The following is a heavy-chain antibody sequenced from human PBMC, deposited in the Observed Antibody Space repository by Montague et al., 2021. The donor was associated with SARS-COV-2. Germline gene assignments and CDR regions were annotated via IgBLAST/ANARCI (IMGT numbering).Heavy chain of an antibody. CDR3: ARVRYYGSGTSLGMDV. CDR1: GGSFSGYY. D-gene: IGHD3-10*01. Sequence: SETLFLTCAVYGGSFSGYYWSWIRQPPEKGLEWIGEINHSGSTNYNPSLKSRVTISVDTSKNQFSLKLSSVTAADTAVHYCARVRYYGSGTSLGMDVWGQGTTVTVSS. V-gene: IGHV4-34*01. J-gene: IGHJ6*02. CDR2: INHSGST.